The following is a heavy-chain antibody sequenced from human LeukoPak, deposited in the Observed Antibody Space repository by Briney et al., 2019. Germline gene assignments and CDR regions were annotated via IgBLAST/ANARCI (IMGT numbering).Heavy chain of an antibody. CDR1: GGSISSGSYY. CDR3: ARGRISGVVAARNWFDP. J-gene: IGHJ5*02. V-gene: IGHV4-39*07. D-gene: IGHD2-15*01. Sequence: SETLSLTCTVSGGSISSGSYYWSWIRQPPGKGLEWIGEINHSGSTNYNPSLKSRVTISVDTSKNQFSLKLSSVTAADTAVYYCARGRISGVVAARNWFDPWGQGTLVTVSS. CDR2: INHSGST.